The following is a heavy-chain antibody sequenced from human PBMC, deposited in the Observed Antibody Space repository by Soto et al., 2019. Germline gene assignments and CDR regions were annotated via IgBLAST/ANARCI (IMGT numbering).Heavy chain of an antibody. Sequence: GPTLVNPTQTLTLTCSVSGFSLNTSGMCVSWIRQPPGKALEWLARIDWDDDKYYSTSLKTRLTISKDTSKNQVVLTMTNMDPVDTATYYCARIWMGSRSIYSNPSAAFMDVWGQGTTVTVSS. CDR3: ARIWMGSRSIYSNPSAAFMDV. CDR2: IDWDDDK. CDR1: GFSLNTSGMC. V-gene: IGHV2-70*11. J-gene: IGHJ6*02. D-gene: IGHD4-4*01.